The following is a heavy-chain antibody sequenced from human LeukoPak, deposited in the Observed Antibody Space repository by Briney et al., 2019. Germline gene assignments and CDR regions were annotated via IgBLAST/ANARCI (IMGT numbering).Heavy chain of an antibody. Sequence: GGSLRLSCAASGFTVSNNYMNWVRQAPGKGLEWVSLIYSGGSTYYADSVKGRFTISRDNSKNTLYPQMNSLRVDDTAVYYCARDPPAVATNTYGWGQGTLVTVSS. CDR1: GFTVSNNY. D-gene: IGHD6-13*01. CDR2: IYSGGST. J-gene: IGHJ4*02. V-gene: IGHV3-66*01. CDR3: ARDPPAVATNTYG.